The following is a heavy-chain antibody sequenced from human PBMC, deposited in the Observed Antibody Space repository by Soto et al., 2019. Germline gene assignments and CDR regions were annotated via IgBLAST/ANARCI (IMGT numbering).Heavy chain of an antibody. Sequence: SETLSLTCTVSGGSISSYYWSWIRQPPGKGLEWIGYIYYSGSTNYNPSLKSRVTISVDTSKNQFSLKLSSVTAADTAVYYCARDLDSGYDFEAFDIWGQGTMVTVSS. J-gene: IGHJ3*02. V-gene: IGHV4-59*01. CDR1: GGSISSYY. D-gene: IGHD5-12*01. CDR2: IYYSGST. CDR3: ARDLDSGYDFEAFDI.